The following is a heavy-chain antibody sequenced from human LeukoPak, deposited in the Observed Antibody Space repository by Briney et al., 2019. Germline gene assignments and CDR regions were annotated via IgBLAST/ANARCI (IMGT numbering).Heavy chain of an antibody. CDR1: GFTFSSYT. J-gene: IGHJ4*02. CDR3: ARRSDSFGAVDF. D-gene: IGHD3-3*01. CDR2: ITGSGDIT. Sequence: PGGSLRLSCAASGFTFSSYTMRWVRQAPGEGPECVSTITGSGDITFYADSVTGRFTISRDNSKKTVYLQMSSLRAEDTAVYYCARRSDSFGAVDFWGQGTLVTVSS. V-gene: IGHV3-23*01.